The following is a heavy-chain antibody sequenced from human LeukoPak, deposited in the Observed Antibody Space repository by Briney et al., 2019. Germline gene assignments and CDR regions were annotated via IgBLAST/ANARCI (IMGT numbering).Heavy chain of an antibody. J-gene: IGHJ4*02. Sequence: SETLSLTCTVSGGSISSYYWSWIRQPPGKGLEWIGYIYYSGSTNYNPSLKSRVTISVDTSKNQFSLKLSSVTAADTALYYCARHREMATITWTRTWFDYWGQGTLVTVSP. D-gene: IGHD5-24*01. CDR1: GGSISSYY. CDR3: ARHREMATITWTRTWFDY. V-gene: IGHV4-59*01. CDR2: IYYSGST.